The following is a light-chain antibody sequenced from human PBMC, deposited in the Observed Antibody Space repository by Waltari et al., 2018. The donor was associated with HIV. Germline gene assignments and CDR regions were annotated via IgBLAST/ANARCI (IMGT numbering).Light chain of an antibody. CDR2: DDN. CDR3: QVWDTTTDQWV. V-gene: IGLV3-21*04. Sequence: SYVLPPPPSVSVDPGETARITCGGTNIGSKSVQRYQQTPGQAPGLVIYDDNDRPSGIPERFSVSSAGNTATLTISRVEAGDEADYYCQVWDTTTDQWVFGGGTELAVL. CDR1: NIGSKS. J-gene: IGLJ3*02.